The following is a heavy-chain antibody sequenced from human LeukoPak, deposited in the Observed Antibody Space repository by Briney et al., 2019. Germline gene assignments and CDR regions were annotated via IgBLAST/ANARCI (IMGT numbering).Heavy chain of an antibody. J-gene: IGHJ5*02. CDR2: IKSNIDGGTT. CDR3: TRGYCSGGGCSGFHNWFDP. V-gene: IGHV3-15*01. D-gene: IGHD2-15*01. CDR1: GFSFSNYA. Sequence: GGSLRLSCAASGFSFSNYAMSWVRQAPGKGLEWVGRIKSNIDGGTTDYAAPVNGRFSISRDDSKNTLYLQMNSLKTEDTAIYYCTRGYCSGGGCSGFHNWFDPWGQGTLVTVSS.